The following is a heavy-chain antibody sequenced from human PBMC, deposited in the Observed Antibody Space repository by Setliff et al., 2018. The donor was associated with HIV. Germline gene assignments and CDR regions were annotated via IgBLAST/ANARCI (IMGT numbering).Heavy chain of an antibody. CDR1: GFTFRTFA. CDR2: ISYDGSKN. V-gene: IGHV3-30*07. CDR3: ASARIPTGGTSTSLDF. Sequence: GESLKISCVASGFTFRTFAMHWVRQAPGKGLEWASVISYDGSKNHYVDSAKGRFTISRDNSNNTLYLQMNSLRPDDTAVYYCASARIPTGGTSTSLDFWGQGTLVTVSS. J-gene: IGHJ4*02. D-gene: IGHD1-26*01.